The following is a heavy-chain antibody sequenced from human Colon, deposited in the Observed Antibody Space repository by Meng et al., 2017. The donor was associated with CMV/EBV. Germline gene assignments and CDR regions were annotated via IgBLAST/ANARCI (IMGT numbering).Heavy chain of an antibody. Sequence: GESLKISCAASGFTFSIYAMTWVRQAPGKGLEWVSGISGSGGSINYTDSVKGRFTISRGNSKNTLYLQMHSLRVEDTAVYYCAKGNDFWSGYINYWGQGTPVTVSS. D-gene: IGHD3-3*01. CDR1: GFTFSIYA. CDR2: ISGSGGSI. CDR3: AKGNDFWSGYINY. V-gene: IGHV3-23*01. J-gene: IGHJ4*02.